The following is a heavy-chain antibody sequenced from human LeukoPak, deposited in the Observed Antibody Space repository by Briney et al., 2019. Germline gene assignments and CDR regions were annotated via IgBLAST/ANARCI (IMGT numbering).Heavy chain of an antibody. D-gene: IGHD5-24*01. CDR1: GGSISSSSYY. J-gene: IGHJ6*03. Sequence: PSETLSLTCTVSGGSISSSSYYWGWIRQPPGKGLEWIGSIYYSGSTYYNPSLKSRVTISVDTSKNQFSLKLSSVTAADTAVYYCARDVDGGMDVWGKGTTVTVSS. CDR2: IYYSGST. V-gene: IGHV4-39*07. CDR3: ARDVDGGMDV.